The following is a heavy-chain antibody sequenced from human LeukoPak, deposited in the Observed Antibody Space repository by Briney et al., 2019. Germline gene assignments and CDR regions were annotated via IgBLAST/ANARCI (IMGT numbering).Heavy chain of an antibody. D-gene: IGHD3-22*01. V-gene: IGHV5-51*01. CDR2: IYPGDSDT. CDR1: GYSFTSYW. CDR3: ARREGDSSGYYPNWFDP. J-gene: IGHJ5*02. Sequence: GESLKISCKGSGYSFTSYWIGWVRQMPGKGLEWMGIIYPGDSDTRYSPSFQGQVTISADKSISTAYLQWSSLKASDTAMYYCARREGDSSGYYPNWFDPWGQGTLVTVSS.